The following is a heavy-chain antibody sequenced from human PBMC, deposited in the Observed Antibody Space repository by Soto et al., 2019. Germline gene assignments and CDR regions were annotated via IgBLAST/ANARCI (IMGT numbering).Heavy chain of an antibody. V-gene: IGHV2-26*01. CDR1: GFSLSNARMG. Sequence: QVTLKESGPVLVKPTETLTLTCTVSGFSLSNARMGVSWIRQPPGKALEWLAHIFSNDEKSYSTSLKSRLTISKDTSKSQVVLTMTNMDPVDTATYYCARISAAAGANWFYPWGQGTLVTVSS. J-gene: IGHJ5*02. CDR3: ARISAAAGANWFYP. CDR2: IFSNDEK. D-gene: IGHD6-25*01.